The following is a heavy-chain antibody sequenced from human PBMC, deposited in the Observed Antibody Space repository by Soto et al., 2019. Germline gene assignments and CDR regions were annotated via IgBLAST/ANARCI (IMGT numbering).Heavy chain of an antibody. Sequence: QVQLVQSGAEVKKPGSSVKVSCKASGGTFSSYAISWVRQAPGQGLEWMGGIIPIFGTANYAQKFQGSVTITADESTSTAYMELSSLRSEDTAVYYCARGSYRWSDTAMDLFDYWGQGTLVTVSS. D-gene: IGHD5-18*01. CDR1: GGTFSSYA. V-gene: IGHV1-69*01. CDR2: IIPIFGTA. J-gene: IGHJ4*02. CDR3: ARGSYRWSDTAMDLFDY.